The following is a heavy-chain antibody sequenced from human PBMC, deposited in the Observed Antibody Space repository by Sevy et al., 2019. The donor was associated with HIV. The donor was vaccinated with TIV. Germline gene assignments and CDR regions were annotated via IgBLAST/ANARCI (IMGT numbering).Heavy chain of an antibody. CDR1: GFTFSNAW. V-gene: IGHV3-15*01. CDR3: TTDGIVGDHYFDY. J-gene: IGHJ4*02. Sequence: GGSLRLSCAASGFTFSNAWMSWVRQAPGKGLEWVGRLKSKTDGGTTDYAAPVKGRFTNSRDDSKNTQYLQMNSLKTEDTAVYYCTTDGIVGDHYFDYWGQGTLVTVSS. D-gene: IGHD1-26*01. CDR2: LKSKTDGGTT.